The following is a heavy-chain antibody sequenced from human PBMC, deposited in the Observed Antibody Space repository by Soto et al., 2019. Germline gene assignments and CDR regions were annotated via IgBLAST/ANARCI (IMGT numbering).Heavy chain of an antibody. J-gene: IGHJ5*02. CDR1: GGTFKKYG. D-gene: IGHD1-26*01. CDR3: AGEVGETVLHL. CDR2: IIPMYGIA. V-gene: IGHV1-69*12. Sequence: QVQLVQSGAEVTKPGSSVRVSCRTSGGTFKKYGFSWVRQAPGQGLEWMGGIIPMYGIANDGQIFQGRLTITADESTNTVYMDLTSLKSEDTAVYYCAGEVGETVLHLWGQGTQDTVSS.